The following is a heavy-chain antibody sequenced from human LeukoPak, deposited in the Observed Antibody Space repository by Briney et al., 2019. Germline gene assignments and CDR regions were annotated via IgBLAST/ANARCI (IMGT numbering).Heavy chain of an antibody. V-gene: IGHV3-33*01. CDR3: ARYTAAAGPYYYYYYMDV. CDR1: GFTFSSYG. CDR2: VWYDGSNK. D-gene: IGHD6-13*01. Sequence: PGGSLRLSCAASGFTFSSYGMHWVRQAPGKGLEWVAVVWYDGSNKYYADSVKGRFTISRDNSKNTLYLQMNSLRAEDTAVYYCARYTAAAGPYYYYYYMDVWGKGTTVTVSS. J-gene: IGHJ6*03.